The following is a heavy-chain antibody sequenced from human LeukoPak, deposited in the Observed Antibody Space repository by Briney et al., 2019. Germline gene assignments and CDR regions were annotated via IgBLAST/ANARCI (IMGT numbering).Heavy chain of an antibody. D-gene: IGHD6-19*01. Sequence: ASVKVSCKASGHTFTGYSIQWVRQAPGQGLEWMGWINPDSGGTNYAQNFQGRVTLTRDTSNSTAYMELSRLRSDDTAVYYCASATGVEVAGTTYYYFYYMNVWGERTTVTVSS. V-gene: IGHV1-2*02. J-gene: IGHJ6*03. CDR2: INPDSGGT. CDR1: GHTFTGYS. CDR3: ASATGVEVAGTTYYYFYYMNV.